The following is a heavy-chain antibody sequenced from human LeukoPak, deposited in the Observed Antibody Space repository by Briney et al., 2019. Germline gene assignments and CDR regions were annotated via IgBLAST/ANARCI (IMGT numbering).Heavy chain of an antibody. CDR3: ARLLYDYVWGSYRSYYFDF. CDR2: ISSSSTYI. V-gene: IGHV3-21*01. CDR1: GFTFSTYS. J-gene: IGHJ4*02. Sequence: GSLRLSCAASGFTFSTYSMNWVRQAPGKGLEWVSAISSSSTYIYYADSVKGRITITRDNAKNSLYLQMNSLRAEDTAVYYRARLLYDYVWGSYRSYYFDFWGQGTLVTVSS. D-gene: IGHD3-16*02.